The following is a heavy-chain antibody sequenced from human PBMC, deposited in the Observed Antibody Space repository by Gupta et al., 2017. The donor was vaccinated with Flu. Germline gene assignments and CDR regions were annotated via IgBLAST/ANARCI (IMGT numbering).Heavy chain of an antibody. J-gene: IGHJ4*02. Sequence: QVQLVESGGGVVQPGRSLGPSCAASGFTFSSYGIHWVRQAPGKGLEWVAVISYDGSNKYYVDSVKGRFTISRDNSKNTLYLQMNSLRAEDTAMYYGAKDREGSYSHFDYWGQGTLVTVSS. CDR1: GFTFSSYG. V-gene: IGHV3-30*18. D-gene: IGHD1-26*01. CDR2: ISYDGSNK. CDR3: AKDREGSYSHFDY.